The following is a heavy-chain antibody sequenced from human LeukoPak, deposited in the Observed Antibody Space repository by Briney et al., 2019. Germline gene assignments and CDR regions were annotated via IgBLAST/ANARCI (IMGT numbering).Heavy chain of an antibody. CDR1: GYTFTSYA. V-gene: IGHV7-4-1*02. J-gene: IGHJ6*02. D-gene: IGHD2-2*01. Sequence: ASVKVSCKASGYTFTSYAMNWVRQAPGQGLEWMGWINTNTGNPTYAQGFTGRFVFSLDTSVSTAYLQISSLKAEDTAVYYCAGVVVPAAASSYYYYYGMDVWGQGTTVTVSS. CDR3: AGVVVPAAASSYYYYYGMDV. CDR2: INTNTGNP.